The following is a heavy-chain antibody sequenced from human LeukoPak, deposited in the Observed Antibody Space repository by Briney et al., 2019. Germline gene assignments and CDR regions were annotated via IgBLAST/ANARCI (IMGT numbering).Heavy chain of an antibody. V-gene: IGHV5-51*01. Sequence: GESLKISCKGYGDGFTSYWVAWVRQMPGKGLEWMGIIFPGDSDTRYSPSIQGQVTISVDRSISTAYLQWSSLKASDTAIYYCARRPLHSQNWLAPWGQGTLVTVSS. CDR1: GDGFTSYW. CDR3: ARRPLHSQNWLAP. J-gene: IGHJ5*02. CDR2: IFPGDSDT.